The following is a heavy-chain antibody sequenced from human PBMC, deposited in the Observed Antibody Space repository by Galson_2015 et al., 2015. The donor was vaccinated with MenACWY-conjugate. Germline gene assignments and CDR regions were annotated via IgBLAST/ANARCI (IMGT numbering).Heavy chain of an antibody. D-gene: IGHD4-23*01. V-gene: IGHV3-48*03. J-gene: IGHJ4*02. CDR3: ATRSGDGGGGYCFDY. Sequence: SLRLSCAASGFTFSSCEMNWVRQAPGKGLEWVSYISSSGFTIYYADSVKGRYTISRDNAKNSLYLQMNSLRAEDSAVYYCATRSGDGGGGYCFDYWGQGTLVTVSS. CDR2: ISSSGFTI. CDR1: GFTFSSCE.